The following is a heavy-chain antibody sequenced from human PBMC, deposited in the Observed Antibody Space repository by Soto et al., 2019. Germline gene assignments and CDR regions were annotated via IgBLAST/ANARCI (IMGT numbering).Heavy chain of an antibody. CDR2: IYYSGST. CDR1: GGSISSSSYY. CDR3: ARGLLFGTIFFDY. D-gene: IGHD3-3*01. V-gene: IGHV4-61*05. Sequence: PSETLSLTCTVSGGSISSSSYYWGRIRQPPGKELEWIGYIYYSGSTNYNPSLKSRVTISVDTSKNQFSLKLSSVTAADTAVYYCARGLLFGTIFFDYWGQGTLVTVSS. J-gene: IGHJ4*02.